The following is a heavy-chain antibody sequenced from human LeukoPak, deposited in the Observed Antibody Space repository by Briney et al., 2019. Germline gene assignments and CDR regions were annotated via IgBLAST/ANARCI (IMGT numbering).Heavy chain of an antibody. CDR3: ATGTPHYYDSSGYFLSGFDY. CDR2: IIPIFGTA. J-gene: IGHJ4*02. Sequence: SVKVSCKASGGTFSRYAISWVRQAPGQGLEWMGGIIPIFGTANYAQKFQGRVTITADESTSTAYMELSSLRSEDTAVYYCATGTPHYYDSSGYFLSGFDYWGQGTLVTVSS. V-gene: IGHV1-69*13. CDR1: GGTFSRYA. D-gene: IGHD3-22*01.